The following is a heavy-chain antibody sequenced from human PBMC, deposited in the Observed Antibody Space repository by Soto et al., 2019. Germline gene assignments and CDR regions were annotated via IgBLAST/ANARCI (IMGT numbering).Heavy chain of an antibody. CDR3: ARMVGGSVLAY. V-gene: IGHV4-39*01. J-gene: IGHJ4*02. CDR1: GDSITSSVYY. D-gene: IGHD2-15*01. CDR2: IYYNGDT. Sequence: LSLTCTVSGDSITSSVYYWDWIRQPPGKGLEWIGSIYYNGDTYYTPSLKSRVTISIHTSKIQFSLRLTSVTAADTALYYCARMVGGSVLAYGGRGAMVPVSS.